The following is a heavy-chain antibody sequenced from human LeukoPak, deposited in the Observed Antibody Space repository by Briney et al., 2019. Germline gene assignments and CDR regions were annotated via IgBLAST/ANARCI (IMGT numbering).Heavy chain of an antibody. CDR1: GFTVSSNY. Sequence: PGGSLRLSCAASGFTVSSNYMSWVRQAPGKGLEGVSVIYSGGSTYYADSVKGRFTISRHNPKNTLYLQMNSLRAEDTAVYYCARGLRGSSWYYFDYWGQGTLVTVSS. J-gene: IGHJ4*02. CDR2: IYSGGST. D-gene: IGHD6-13*01. V-gene: IGHV3-53*04. CDR3: ARGLRGSSWYYFDY.